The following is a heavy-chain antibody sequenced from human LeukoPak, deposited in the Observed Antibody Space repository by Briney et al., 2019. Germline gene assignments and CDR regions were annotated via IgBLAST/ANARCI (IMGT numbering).Heavy chain of an antibody. D-gene: IGHD2-2*01. CDR3: ARDRGDGYCTNTGCSHGFDI. CDR2: IYSGDDT. V-gene: IGHV3-53*05. J-gene: IGHJ3*02. Sequence: GSLRLSCAASGFSVGTNYMAWVRQAPGKGLEWVSVIYSGDDTYYTDSVKGRFTISRESSKNTLDLQMNGLRPEDTAVYYCARDRGDGYCTNTGCSHGFDIWGQGTMVTVSS. CDR1: GFSVGTNY.